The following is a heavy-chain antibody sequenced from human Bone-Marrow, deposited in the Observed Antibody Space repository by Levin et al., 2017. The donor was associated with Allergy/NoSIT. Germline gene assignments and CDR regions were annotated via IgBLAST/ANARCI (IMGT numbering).Heavy chain of an antibody. D-gene: IGHD6-13*01. V-gene: IGHV1-2*06. CDR2: LNPNTGGT. J-gene: IGHJ5*02. CDR3: ARETIAAPPYNWFDT. Sequence: ASVKVSCKASGFTFTIYDIHWVRQAPGQGLEWVGRLNPNTGGTDSTQKFMGRVTMTRDTSTTTAFMELTRLRPDDTAIYYCARETIAAPPYNWFDTWGQGALVTVSS. CDR1: GFTFTIYD.